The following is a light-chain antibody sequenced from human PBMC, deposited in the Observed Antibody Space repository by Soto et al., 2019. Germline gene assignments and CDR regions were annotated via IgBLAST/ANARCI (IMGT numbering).Light chain of an antibody. Sequence: DIQMTQCPSSLSASVGDRVTITCRASQSISSYLNWYQQKPGKAPKLLIYAASSLQSGVPSRFSGSGSGTDFTLTISSLQPEDFATYYCQQSYSTPPFTFGPGTKVDIK. CDR3: QQSYSTPPFT. CDR1: QSISSY. J-gene: IGKJ3*01. CDR2: AAS. V-gene: IGKV1-39*01.